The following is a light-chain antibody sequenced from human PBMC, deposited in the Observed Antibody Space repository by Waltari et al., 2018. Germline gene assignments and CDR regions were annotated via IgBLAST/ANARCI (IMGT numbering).Light chain of an antibody. J-gene: IGLJ2*01. CDR1: SSDVGGYNY. Sequence: QSALTQPASVSGSPGQSITISCTGTSSDVGGYNYVAWYQQHPGTDHKRINYDVSKGPSGFSNRFSVSKSDNTASLTISGLQAEDEADYYCSSYTSSSTVFGGGTKLTVL. CDR2: DVS. CDR3: SSYTSSSTV. V-gene: IGLV2-14*01.